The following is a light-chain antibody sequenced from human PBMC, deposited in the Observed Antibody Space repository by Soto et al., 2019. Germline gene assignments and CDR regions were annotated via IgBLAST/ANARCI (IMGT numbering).Light chain of an antibody. J-gene: IGKJ1*01. CDR2: AAS. Sequence: DIQLTQSPSFLSASVGDTVTITCRASQGIRSSLAWYQQIPGRAPKLLIYAASSRATGIPDRFSGSGSGTAFTLTISRLEPEDFAVYYCQQYGTSPRTFGQGTKVDIK. V-gene: IGKV1-NL1*01. CDR3: QQYGTSPRT. CDR1: QGIRSS.